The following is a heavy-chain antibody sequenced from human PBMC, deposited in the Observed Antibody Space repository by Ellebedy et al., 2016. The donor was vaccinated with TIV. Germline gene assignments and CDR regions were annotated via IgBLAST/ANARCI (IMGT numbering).Heavy chain of an antibody. CDR1: DGSISTYC. CDR3: ARGPTDTAKYSYYGMDV. Sequence: PSETLSLTCTVSDGSISTYCWSWIRQPPGKGLEWIGSVYHSGDTKYSPSLKSRVTMSVDASKRQISLKLTSVSAADTAVYYCARGPTDTAKYSYYGMDVWGQGTTVIVSS. J-gene: IGHJ6*02. V-gene: IGHV4-59*01. CDR2: VYHSGDT. D-gene: IGHD5-18*01.